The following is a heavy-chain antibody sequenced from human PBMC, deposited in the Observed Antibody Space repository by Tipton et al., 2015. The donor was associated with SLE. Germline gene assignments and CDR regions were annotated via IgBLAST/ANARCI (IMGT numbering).Heavy chain of an antibody. CDR2: INAGSGNT. D-gene: IGHD1-26*01. Sequence: QLVQSGAEVKKPGASVKVSCKASGYTFTSYAMHWVRQDPGQRLEWMGWINAGSGNTKYSQKFQGRVTITRDTSASTAYMELSSLRSEDTAVYYCARDSMDSGSYDYWGQGTLVTVSS. V-gene: IGHV1-3*01. CDR1: GYTFTSYA. J-gene: IGHJ4*02. CDR3: ARDSMDSGSYDY.